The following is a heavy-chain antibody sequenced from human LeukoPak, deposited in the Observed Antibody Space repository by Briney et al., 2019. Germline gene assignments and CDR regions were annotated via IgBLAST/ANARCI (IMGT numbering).Heavy chain of an antibody. J-gene: IGHJ5*02. CDR3: ARDASSWQDWFDP. Sequence: ASVKVSCKASGYTFTSYGISWVRQAPGQGLEWLGWISAYNGNTNYAQKLQGRVTMTTDTSTSTAYMELRSLRSDDAAVSYCARDASSWQDWFDPWGQGTLVTVSS. V-gene: IGHV1-18*01. CDR1: GYTFTSYG. D-gene: IGHD6-13*01. CDR2: ISAYNGNT.